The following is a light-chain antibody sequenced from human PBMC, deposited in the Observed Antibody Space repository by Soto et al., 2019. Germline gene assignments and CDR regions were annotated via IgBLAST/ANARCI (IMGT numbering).Light chain of an antibody. CDR1: QDISRA. CDR2: DAS. J-gene: IGKJ2*01. V-gene: IGKV1-13*02. Sequence: AIQLTQSPSSLSVSVGDRVTITCRASQDISRALAWYQQKPGKAPKLLIYDASSLESGVPSRFSGSGFGTDFTLTFSSLQPEDFATFYCQQFYSYPHTFGQGTKLEIK. CDR3: QQFYSYPHT.